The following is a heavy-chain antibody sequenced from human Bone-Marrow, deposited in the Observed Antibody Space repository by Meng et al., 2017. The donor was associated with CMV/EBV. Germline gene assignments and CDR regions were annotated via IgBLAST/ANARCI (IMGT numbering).Heavy chain of an antibody. CDR1: GGSFSGYY. D-gene: IGHD6-13*01. CDR3: ASSSSWYWFDP. Sequence: SETLSLTCAVYGGSFSGYYWSWIRQPPGKGLEWIGEINHSGSTNYNPSLKSRVTISVDTSKNQFPLKLSSVTAADTAVYYCASSSSWYWFDPWGQGTLVTVSS. V-gene: IGHV4-34*01. J-gene: IGHJ5*02. CDR2: INHSGST.